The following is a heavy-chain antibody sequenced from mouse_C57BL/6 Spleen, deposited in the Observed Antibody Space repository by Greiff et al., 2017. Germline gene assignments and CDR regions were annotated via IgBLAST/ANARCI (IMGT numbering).Heavy chain of an antibody. J-gene: IGHJ2*01. CDR1: GFTFSSYG. Sequence: DVKLVESGGDLVKPGGSLKLSCAASGFTFSSYGMSWVRQTPDKRLEWVATISSGGSYTYYPDSVKGRFTISRDNAKNTLYLQMSSLKSEDTAMYYCGRPYDGYLDFWGQGTTLTVSS. CDR3: GRPYDGYLDF. V-gene: IGHV5-6*02. D-gene: IGHD2-3*01. CDR2: ISSGGSYT.